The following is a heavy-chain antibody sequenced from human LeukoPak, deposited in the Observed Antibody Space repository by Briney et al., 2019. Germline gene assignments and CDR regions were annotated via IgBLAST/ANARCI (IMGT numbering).Heavy chain of an antibody. J-gene: IGHJ4*02. D-gene: IGHD3-22*01. CDR2: IYTSGST. CDR3: ARDYYDSSGYYGFGY. CDR1: GGSISSYY. V-gene: IGHV4-4*07. Sequence: SETLSPTCTVSGGSISSYYWSWIRQPAGKGLEWIGRIYTSGSTNYNPSLKSRITMSVDTSKNRFSLKLSSVTAADTAVYYCARDYYDSSGYYGFGYWGQGTLVTVSS.